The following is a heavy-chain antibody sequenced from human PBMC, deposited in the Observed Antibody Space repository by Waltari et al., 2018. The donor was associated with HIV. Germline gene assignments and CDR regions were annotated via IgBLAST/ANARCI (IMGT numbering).Heavy chain of an antibody. CDR1: AFTVSSNY. CDR3: ARDVGFGSPDGMDV. V-gene: IGHV3-53*01. J-gene: IGHJ6*02. CDR2: IYSDGST. Sequence: EVQRVESGGGLLQPGGSLRLSCAASAFTVSSNYMSWVRQAPGKGLEWVAVIYSDGSTYYADSVKGRFTISRDNSKNTLYLQMNSLRAEDTAVYYCARDVGFGSPDGMDVWGQGTTVTVSS. D-gene: IGHD6-13*01.